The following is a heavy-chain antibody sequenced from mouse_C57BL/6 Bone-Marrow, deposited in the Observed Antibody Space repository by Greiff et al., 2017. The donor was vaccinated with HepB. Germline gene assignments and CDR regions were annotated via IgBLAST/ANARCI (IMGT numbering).Heavy chain of an antibody. CDR1: GFTFSSYG. V-gene: IGHV5-6*02. Sequence: EVMLVESGGDLVKPGGSLKLSCAASGFTFSSYGMSWVRQTPDKRLEWVATISSGGSYTYYPDSVKGRFTISRDNAKNTLYPQMSSLKSEDTAMYYCARRGLVAWFAYWGQGTLVTVSA. CDR3: ARRGLVAWFAY. J-gene: IGHJ3*01. CDR2: ISSGGSYT.